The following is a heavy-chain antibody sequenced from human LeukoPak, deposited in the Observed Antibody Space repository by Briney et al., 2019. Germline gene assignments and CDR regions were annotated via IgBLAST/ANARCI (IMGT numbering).Heavy chain of an antibody. CDR3: ARDWGAYYHFFAY. J-gene: IGHJ4*02. CDR1: GFSMSVYW. V-gene: IGHV3-7*01. CDR2: IKQDGSER. Sequence: GGSLRLSCEASGFSMSVYWMSWVRQAPGKGLEWVGNIKQDGSERNYVDSVKGRFTISRDNAKKSLYLQMNSLRAEDTAVYYCARDWGAYYHFFAYWGQGTLVTVSS. D-gene: IGHD3-22*01.